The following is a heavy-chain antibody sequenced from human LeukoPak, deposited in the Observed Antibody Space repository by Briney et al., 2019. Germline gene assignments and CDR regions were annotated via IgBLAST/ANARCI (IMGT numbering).Heavy chain of an antibody. CDR2: IWFDGTNK. CDR3: AKDQYDILTGTTYYFDY. CDR1: GFTFSSFG. D-gene: IGHD3-9*01. V-gene: IGHV3-33*06. Sequence: SLRLSCAASGFTFSSFGMHWVRQAPGKGLEWVAVIWFDGTNKYYADSVKGRFTISRDNSKKTLYLQMNSLRAEDMAVYYCAKDQYDILTGTTYYFDYWGQGTLVTVSS. J-gene: IGHJ4*02.